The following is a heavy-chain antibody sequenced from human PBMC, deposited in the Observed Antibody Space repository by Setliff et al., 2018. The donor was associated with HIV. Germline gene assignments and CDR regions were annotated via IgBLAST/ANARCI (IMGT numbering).Heavy chain of an antibody. CDR2: ISRTGITI. CDR3: VREGGGTYRTAFDI. J-gene: IGHJ3*02. Sequence: GGSLRLSCAASGFTFGSHSMNWVRQAPGKGLEWISYISRTGITIYMTDSLKGRFAISRDNAENSLYLQMNNLRVEDTAVNYCVREGGGTYRTAFDIWGQGTTVTVSS. V-gene: IGHV3-48*04. D-gene: IGHD1-26*01. CDR1: GFTFGSHS.